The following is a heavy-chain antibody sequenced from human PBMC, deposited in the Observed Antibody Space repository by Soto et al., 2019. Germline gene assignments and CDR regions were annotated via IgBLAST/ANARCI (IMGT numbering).Heavy chain of an antibody. D-gene: IGHD3-10*01. J-gene: IGHJ5*02. CDR1: GYTLTELS. Sequence: ASVKVSCKVSGYTLTELSMHWVRQAPGKGLEWMGGFDPEDGETIYAQKFQGRVTMTEDTSTDTAYMELSSLRSEDTAVYYCATDSGYYYGSGGYTWFDPWGQGTLVTVSA. V-gene: IGHV1-24*01. CDR2: FDPEDGET. CDR3: ATDSGYYYGSGGYTWFDP.